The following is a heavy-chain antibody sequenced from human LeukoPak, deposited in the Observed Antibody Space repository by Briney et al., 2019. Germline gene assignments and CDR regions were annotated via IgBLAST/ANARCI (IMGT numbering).Heavy chain of an antibody. V-gene: IGHV3-30*18. CDR3: AKDRSYGSETYYFDC. D-gene: IGHD3-10*01. J-gene: IGHJ4*02. CDR1: GFTFSSYG. Sequence: PGRSLRLSCAASGFTFSSYGMHWVRQAPGKGLEWVAVISYDGSNKYYADSVKGRFTISRDNSKNTLYLQMNSLRAEDTAVYYCAKDRSYGSETYYFDCWGQGTLVTVSS. CDR2: ISYDGSNK.